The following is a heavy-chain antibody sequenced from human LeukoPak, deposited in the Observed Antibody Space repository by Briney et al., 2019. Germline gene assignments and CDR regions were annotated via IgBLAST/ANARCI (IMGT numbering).Heavy chain of an antibody. J-gene: IGHJ3*02. D-gene: IGHD3-16*01. Sequence: GGSLRLSCVASGFTFSSYWMHWVRQAPGTGLVWVSRVNSDGSGTIYLDSVKGRFTISRDNAKNTLYLQMNSLRADDTAVYYCARGGTLRGFDIWGQGTMVTVSS. CDR3: ARGGTLRGFDI. CDR1: GFTFSSYW. V-gene: IGHV3-74*01. CDR2: VNSDGSGT.